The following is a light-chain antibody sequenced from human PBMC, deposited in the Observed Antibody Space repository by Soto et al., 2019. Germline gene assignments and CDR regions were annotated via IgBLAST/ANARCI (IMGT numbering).Light chain of an antibody. CDR1: SRDIGGYNY. J-gene: IGLJ1*01. CDR2: EVS. V-gene: IGLV2-14*01. CDR3: SSFTSSSTYV. Sequence: QPALGEPAAVSGSPEKSITISCTGTSRDIGGYNYVSWYQQHPGKAPKLMIYEVSNRPSGVSNRFSGSKSGNTASLTISGLQAEDEADYYCSSFTSSSTYVFGTRTKVTVL.